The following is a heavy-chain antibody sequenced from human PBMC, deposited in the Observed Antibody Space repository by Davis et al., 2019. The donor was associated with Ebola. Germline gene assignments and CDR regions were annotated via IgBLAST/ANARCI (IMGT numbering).Heavy chain of an antibody. J-gene: IGHJ4*02. D-gene: IGHD3-22*01. CDR1: GFTVSSDF. CDR3: ARDLRSYYYDRSGSMGY. Sequence: GESLKISCAASGFTVSSDFMGWVRQAPGKGLEWVSYISSSGSTIYYADSVKGRFTISRDNSKNTLYLEMNSLRAEDTAVYYCARDLRSYYYDRSGSMGYWGQGTLVTVSS. CDR2: ISSSGSTI. V-gene: IGHV3-48*01.